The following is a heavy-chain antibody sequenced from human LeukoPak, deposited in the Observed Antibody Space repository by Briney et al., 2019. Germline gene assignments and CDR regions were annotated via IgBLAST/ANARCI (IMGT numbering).Heavy chain of an antibody. CDR3: ARGEEYFDY. J-gene: IGHJ4*02. D-gene: IGHD1-26*01. CDR1: GGSISSYY. Sequence: PSETLSLTCTVSGGSISSYYWRWIRQPPGKGLEGIGYIYYSGSTNYNPALKSRVTISVDTSKNQFSLKLSSVTAADTAVYYCARGEEYFDYWGQGTLVTVSS. V-gene: IGHV4-59*01. CDR2: IYYSGST.